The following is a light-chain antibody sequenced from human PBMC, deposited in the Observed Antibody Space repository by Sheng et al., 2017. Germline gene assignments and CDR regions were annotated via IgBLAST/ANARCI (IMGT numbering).Light chain of an antibody. V-gene: IGKV3-15*01. CDR3: LQHNSYPRT. Sequence: EIVLTQSPATLSVSPGESVTLSCRASQSVSINLAWYQQTLGQAPRLLFYDASTRATGIPARFSGSGSGTEFTLTISSLQPEDFATYYCLQHNSYPRTFGQGTKVEIK. CDR2: DAS. J-gene: IGKJ1*01. CDR1: QSVSIN.